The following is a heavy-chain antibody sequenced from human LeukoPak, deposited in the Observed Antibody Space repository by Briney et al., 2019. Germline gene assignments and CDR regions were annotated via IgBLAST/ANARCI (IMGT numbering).Heavy chain of an antibody. CDR1: GFSFTDYP. D-gene: IGHD3-10*01. Sequence: PGGSLRLSCATSGFSFTDYPMNWVRQAPGKGLEWVSSISSSSSYIYYADSVKGRFTISRDNAKNSLYLQMNSLRAEDTAVYYCARAGDYYGSGSYYKPFDYWGQGTLVTVSS. CDR2: ISSSSSYI. J-gene: IGHJ4*02. CDR3: ARAGDYYGSGSYYKPFDY. V-gene: IGHV3-21*01.